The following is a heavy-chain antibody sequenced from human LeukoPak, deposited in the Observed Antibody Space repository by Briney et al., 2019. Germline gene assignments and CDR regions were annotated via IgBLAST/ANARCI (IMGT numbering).Heavy chain of an antibody. V-gene: IGHV3-7*03. CDR1: GFTFNTYW. Sequence: GGSLRLSCVASGFTFNTYWMTWVRQAPGKGLEWVANIKEDGSETYYVDSVKGRCTISRDNAKKSLYLQMSSLRSDDTAVYYCARDGPYHLRIAAADYFDYWGQGTLVTVSS. D-gene: IGHD6-13*01. CDR2: IKEDGSET. CDR3: ARDGPYHLRIAAADYFDY. J-gene: IGHJ4*02.